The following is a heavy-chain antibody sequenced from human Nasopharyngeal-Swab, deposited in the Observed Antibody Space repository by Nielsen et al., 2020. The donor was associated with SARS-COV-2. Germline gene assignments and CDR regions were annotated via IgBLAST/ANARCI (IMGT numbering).Heavy chain of an antibody. V-gene: IGHV3-21*06. D-gene: IGHD3-10*01. CDR3: VRGSFGHYDS. J-gene: IGHJ5*01. Sequence: GESLKISCAASGFTFSNYTMNWVRQAPGKGLEWVSSISPTSDYIYYAESVKGRVTISRDNAKNSLFLQMNSLRAEETAIYYCVRGSFGHYDSWGQGALITVSS. CDR1: GFTFSNYT. CDR2: ISPTSDYI.